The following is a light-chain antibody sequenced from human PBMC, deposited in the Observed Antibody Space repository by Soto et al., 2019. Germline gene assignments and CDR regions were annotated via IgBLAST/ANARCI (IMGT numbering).Light chain of an antibody. J-gene: IGLJ1*01. CDR1: SSDGDDYKD. V-gene: IGLV2-14*01. CDR2: EVT. CDR3: SSYTSTSTV. Sequence: QSALTQPASVSGSPGQSITISCTGISSDGDDYKDVSWYQQHPVKAPTLMIYEVTYRPCGVSNRFSGSKSGNTASLTISGLHAEDEADYYCSSYTSTSTVFGTGTKLTVL.